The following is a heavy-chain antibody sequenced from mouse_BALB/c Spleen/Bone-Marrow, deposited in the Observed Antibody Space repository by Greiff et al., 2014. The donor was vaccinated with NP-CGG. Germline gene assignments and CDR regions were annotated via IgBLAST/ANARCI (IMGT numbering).Heavy chain of an antibody. J-gene: IGHJ2*01. D-gene: IGHD2-1*01. CDR2: IYPSDSYT. Sequence: QVQLQQPGAELVRPGASVKLSCKASGYTFTNYWINWVKQRPGQGLEWIGNIYPSDSYTTYNQNFRDKATLTVDKPSSTAYMQLSSPTSEDSAVYYCTGYGNYFDYWGQGTTLTVAS. V-gene: IGHV1-69*02. CDR1: GYTFTNYW. CDR3: TGYGNYFDY.